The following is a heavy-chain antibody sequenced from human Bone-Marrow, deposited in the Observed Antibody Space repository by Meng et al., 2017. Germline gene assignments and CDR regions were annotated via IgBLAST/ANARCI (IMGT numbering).Heavy chain of an antibody. CDR2: IIPIFGTA. V-gene: IGHV1-69*05. CDR1: GGTFSSYA. D-gene: IGHD4-23*01. CDR3: ARDRAVPYGGNPGGFDS. J-gene: IGHJ4*02. Sequence: SVKVSCKASGGTFSSYAISWVRQAPGQGLEWMGGIIPIFGTANYAQKFQGRVTITTDESTSTAYMELSSLRSEDTAVYYCARDRAVPYGGNPGGFDSWGQGTLVTVSS.